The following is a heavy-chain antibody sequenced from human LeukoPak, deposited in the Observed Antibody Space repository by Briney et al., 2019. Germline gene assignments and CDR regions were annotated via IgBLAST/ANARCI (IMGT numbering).Heavy chain of an antibody. Sequence: GGSLRLSCAASGFTFSSYSTNWVRQAPGKGLEWVSSISSSSSYIYYADSVKGRFTISRDNAKNSLYLQMNSLRAEDTAVYYCVGGRSKSSGCIDYWGQGTLVTVSS. V-gene: IGHV3-21*01. CDR2: ISSSSSYI. J-gene: IGHJ4*02. D-gene: IGHD6-19*01. CDR3: VGGRSKSSGCIDY. CDR1: GFTFSSYS.